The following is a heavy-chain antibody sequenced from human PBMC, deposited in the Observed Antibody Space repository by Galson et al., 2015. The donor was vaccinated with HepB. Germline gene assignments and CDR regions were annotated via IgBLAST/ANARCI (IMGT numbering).Heavy chain of an antibody. D-gene: IGHD6-13*01. V-gene: IGHV4-59*01. Sequence: ETLSLTCTVSGGSISSYYWSWIRQPPGKGLEWIGYIYYSGSTNYNPSLKSRVTISVDTSKNQFSLKLSSVTAADTAVYYCAREGGQQQLGYDYWGQGTLVTVSS. CDR3: AREGGQQQLGYDY. CDR2: IYYSGST. CDR1: GGSISSYY. J-gene: IGHJ4*02.